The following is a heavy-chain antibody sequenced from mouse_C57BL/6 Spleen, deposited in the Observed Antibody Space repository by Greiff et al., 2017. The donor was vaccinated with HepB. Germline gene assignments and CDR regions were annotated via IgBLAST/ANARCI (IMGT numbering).Heavy chain of an antibody. CDR2: IDPENGDS. J-gene: IGHJ3*01. Sequence: EVQLQQSGAELVRPRASVKLSCTASGFNIKDDYMHWVKQRPEQGLEWIGWIDPENGDSEYASMFQGKATITADTSSNTAYLQLSSQTSEDTAVYYCTTVGYSNTWFAYWGQGTLVTVSA. CDR1: GFNIKDDY. V-gene: IGHV14-4*01. CDR3: TTVGYSNTWFAY. D-gene: IGHD2-5*01.